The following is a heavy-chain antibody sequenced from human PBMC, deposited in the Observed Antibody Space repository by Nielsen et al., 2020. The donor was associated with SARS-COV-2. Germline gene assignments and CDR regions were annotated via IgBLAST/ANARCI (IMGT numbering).Heavy chain of an antibody. D-gene: IGHD2-8*02. J-gene: IGHJ3*02. CDR2: ISSSSSYI. V-gene: IGHV3-21*01. CDR1: GFTFSSYS. Sequence: GESLKISCAASGFTFSSYSMNWVRQAPGKGLEWVSSISSSSSYIYYADSVKGRFTISRDNAKNSLYLQMNSLRAEDTAVYYCASGGVGLGAFDIWGQGTMVTVSS. CDR3: ASGGVGLGAFDI.